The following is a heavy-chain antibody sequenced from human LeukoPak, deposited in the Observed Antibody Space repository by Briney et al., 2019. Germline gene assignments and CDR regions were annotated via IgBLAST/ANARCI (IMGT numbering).Heavy chain of an antibody. CDR2: IYHSGST. CDR1: GGSISSGGYS. J-gene: IGHJ5*02. D-gene: IGHD1-26*01. CDR3: ARDRVGATGGWFDP. Sequence: SETLSLTCSVSGGSISSGGYSWSWIRQPPGKGLEWIGYIYHSGSTYYNPSLKSRVTISVDRSKNQFSLKLSSVTAADTAVYYCARDRVGATGGWFDPWGQGTLVTVSS. V-gene: IGHV4-30-2*01.